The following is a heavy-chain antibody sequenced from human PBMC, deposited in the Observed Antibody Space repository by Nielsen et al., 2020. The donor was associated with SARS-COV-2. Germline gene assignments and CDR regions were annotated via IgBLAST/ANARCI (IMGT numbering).Heavy chain of an antibody. Sequence: SETLSLTCTVSGGSISSGGYYWSWIRQHPGKGLEWIGYIYYSGSTYYNPSLKSRVTISVDTSKNQFSLKLSSVTAADTAVYYCARGGPAAIYYYYGMDVWGQGTTVTVSS. CDR1: GGSISSGGYY. D-gene: IGHD2-2*01. V-gene: IGHV4-30-4*08. CDR2: IYYSGST. J-gene: IGHJ6*02. CDR3: ARGGPAAIYYYYGMDV.